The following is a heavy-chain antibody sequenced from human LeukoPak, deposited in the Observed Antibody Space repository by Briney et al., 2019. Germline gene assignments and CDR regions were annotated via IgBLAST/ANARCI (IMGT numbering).Heavy chain of an antibody. CDR2: INPNSGGT. CDR1: GYTFTGYY. J-gene: IGHJ4*02. V-gene: IGHV1-2*02. Sequence: ASVKVSCKASGYTFTGYYMHWVRQAPGQGLEWVGWINPNSGGTNYAQKFQGRVTMTRDTSISTAYMELSRLRSDDTAVYYCARETYYYDSSGYYYYSWGQGTLVTVSS. CDR3: ARETYYYDSSGYYYYS. D-gene: IGHD3-22*01.